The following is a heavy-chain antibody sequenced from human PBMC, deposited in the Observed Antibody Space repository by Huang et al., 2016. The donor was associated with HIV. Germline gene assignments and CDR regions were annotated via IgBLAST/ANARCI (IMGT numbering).Heavy chain of an antibody. J-gene: IGHJ4*02. CDR2: ISGNNDNT. V-gene: IGHV1-18*04. CDR3: ARFYVWGSYRPDY. CDR1: GYIFTSYA. Sequence: QVQLVQSRTEVKKPGASVKVSCKASGYIFTSYAISWVRQAPGQGIEWMGWISGNNDNTNDDQTFQGRVTLTTDTSTSTAFMELRSLRSDDTAVYYCARFYVWGSYRPDYWGQGTLVTVSS. D-gene: IGHD3-16*02.